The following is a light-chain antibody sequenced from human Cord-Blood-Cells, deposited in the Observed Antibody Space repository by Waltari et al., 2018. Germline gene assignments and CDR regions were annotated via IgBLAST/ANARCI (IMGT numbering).Light chain of an antibody. V-gene: IGLV2-11*01. CDR3: CSYAGSYNYV. CDR1: SRDVGGYNS. CDR2: DVR. J-gene: IGLJ1*01. Sequence: QSALTQPRSVSGSPGQSVTTPCTGTSRDVGGYNSVSWYQPHPGKAPKLMIYDVRKRPSGVPDRFSGSKSGNTASLTISGLQAEDEADYYCCSYAGSYNYVFGTGTKVTVL.